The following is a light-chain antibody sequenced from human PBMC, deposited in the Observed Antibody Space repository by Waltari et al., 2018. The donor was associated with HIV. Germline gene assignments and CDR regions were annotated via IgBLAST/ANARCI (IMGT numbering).Light chain of an antibody. J-gene: IGLJ1*01. CDR3: GTWDSSLSAVV. CDR2: DNS. CDR1: TPNIGTNY. Sequence: QSVLTQPPSVSAAPGQKVTISCSGSTPNIGTNYVSWYQRLPGTAPKLLIYDNSERPSGIPDRFSGSKSGTSATLGITGLQTGDEADYYCGTWDSSLSAVVFGTGTKVTVL. V-gene: IGLV1-51*01.